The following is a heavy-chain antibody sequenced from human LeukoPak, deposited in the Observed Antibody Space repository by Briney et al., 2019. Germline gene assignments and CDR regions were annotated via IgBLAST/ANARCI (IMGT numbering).Heavy chain of an antibody. CDR3: AREISRGFDI. V-gene: IGHV3-64*01. CDR2: VSSNGAST. CDR1: GFTFSNYP. J-gene: IGHJ3*02. Sequence: GRSLRLSCAASGFTFSNYPMHWVRQAPGKGLESVSAVSSNGASTYYENSVKDRFIVSRDNSKNTLYLQLGSLRAEDTAVYYCAREISRGFDIWGQGTMVTVSS. D-gene: IGHD2/OR15-2a*01.